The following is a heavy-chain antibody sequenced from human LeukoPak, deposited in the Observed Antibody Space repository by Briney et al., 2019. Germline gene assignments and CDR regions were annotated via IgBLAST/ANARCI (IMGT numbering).Heavy chain of an antibody. CDR3: ARAVARFRFDY. V-gene: IGHV1-2*02. D-gene: IGHD3-3*01. J-gene: IGHJ4*02. CDR2: INPNSGGT. CDR1: GYTFTGYY. Sequence: ASVKVSCKASGYTFTGYYMHWVRQAPGQGLEWMGWINPNSGGTSYAQRFQGRVTMTRDTSISTAYMELSRLRSDDTAVYYCARAVARFRFDYWGQGTLVTVSS.